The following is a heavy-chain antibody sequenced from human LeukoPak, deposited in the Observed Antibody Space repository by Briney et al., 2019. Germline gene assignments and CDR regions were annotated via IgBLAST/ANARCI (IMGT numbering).Heavy chain of an antibody. V-gene: IGHV4-34*01. J-gene: IGHJ4*02. Sequence: SETLSRNCAVYGWSYCGYYWSWLRQAPGIELVGSGELNHGGSTNYYPSRLSRVTISVDTSKNQFSLKLSSVTAADTAVYYCARGGYDYVWGSYRPLYFDYWGQGTLVTVSS. CDR3: ARGGYDYVWGSYRPLYFDY. CDR1: GWSYCGYY. CDR2: LNHGGST. D-gene: IGHD3-16*01.